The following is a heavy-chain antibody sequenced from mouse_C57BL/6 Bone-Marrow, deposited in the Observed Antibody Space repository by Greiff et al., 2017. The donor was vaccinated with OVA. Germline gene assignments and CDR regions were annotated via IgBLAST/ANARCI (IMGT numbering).Heavy chain of an antibody. CDR1: GFTFSSYG. J-gene: IGHJ2*01. V-gene: IGHV5-6*01. CDR3: ARQNLGYFDY. Sequence: EVQGVESGGDLVKPGGSLKLSCAASGFTFSSYGMSWVRQTPDKRLEWVATISSGGSYTYYPDSVKGRFTISRDNAKNTLYLQMSSLKSEDTAMYYCARQNLGYFDYWGQGTTLTVSS. CDR2: ISSGGSYT.